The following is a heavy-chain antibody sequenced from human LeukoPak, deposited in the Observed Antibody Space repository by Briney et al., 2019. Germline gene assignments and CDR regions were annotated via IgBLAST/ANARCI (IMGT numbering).Heavy chain of an antibody. CDR1: GFIFSSYP. J-gene: IGHJ4*02. Sequence: GGSLRLSCAASGFIFSSYPMSWVRQAPGKGLEWVSSTSGSDGLTYYADSVRGRFTISRDNSRNTLCLQLNSLRVEDTALYYCAKSDTGGNWNPLKYWGQGILVTVS. CDR2: TSGSDGLT. CDR3: AKSDTGGNWNPLKY. V-gene: IGHV3-23*01. D-gene: IGHD1-20*01.